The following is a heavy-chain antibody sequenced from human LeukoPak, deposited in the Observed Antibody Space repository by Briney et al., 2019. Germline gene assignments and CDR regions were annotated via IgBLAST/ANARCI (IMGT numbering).Heavy chain of an antibody. J-gene: IGHJ4*02. V-gene: IGHV3-73*01. CDR1: GFTFSGSA. CDR3: TRHPLSSGWYLDY. Sequence: GGSLRLSCAASGFTFSGSAMHWVRQASGKGLEWVGRIRSKANSYATAYAASVKGRFTISRDDSKNTAYLQMNSLKTEDTAVYYCTRHPLSSGWYLDYWGQGTLVTVPS. D-gene: IGHD6-19*01. CDR2: IRSKANSYAT.